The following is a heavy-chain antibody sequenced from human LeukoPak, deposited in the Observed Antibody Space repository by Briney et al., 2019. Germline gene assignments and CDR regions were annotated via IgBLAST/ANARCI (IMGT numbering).Heavy chain of an antibody. CDR2: ICTSGST. CDR1: GGSIGSYY. D-gene: IGHD2-2*01. Sequence: PSETLSLTCTVSGGSIGSYYWSWIRQPAGKGLEWIGRICTSGSTNYNPSLKSRVTMSVDTSKNQFSLKLSSVTAADTAVYYCARGFGVPAYYYMDVWGKGTTVTVSS. V-gene: IGHV4-4*07. CDR3: ARGFGVPAYYYMDV. J-gene: IGHJ6*03.